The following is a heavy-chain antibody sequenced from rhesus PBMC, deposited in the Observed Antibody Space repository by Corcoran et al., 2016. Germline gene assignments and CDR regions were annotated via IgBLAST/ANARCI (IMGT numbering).Heavy chain of an antibody. Sequence: QLQLQESGPGLVKPSETLSVTCAVSGGSISSSYWSWIRQAPGKGLEWIGYNYGSGSSTNYNPSLKSRVTLSVDTSKNQLSLKLSSVTTADTAVYYCARTLYSNYLDYWGQGVLVTVSS. V-gene: IGHV4-169*01. CDR2: NYGSGSST. CDR1: GGSISSSY. D-gene: IGHD4-23*01. J-gene: IGHJ4*01. CDR3: ARTLYSNYLDY.